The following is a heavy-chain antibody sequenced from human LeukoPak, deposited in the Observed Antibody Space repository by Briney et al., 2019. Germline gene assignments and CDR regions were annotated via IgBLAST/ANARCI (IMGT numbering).Heavy chain of an antibody. CDR1: GFTFSSYS. CDR3: ARDTMVRGVIGY. V-gene: IGHV3-21*01. J-gene: IGHJ4*02. CDR2: ISSSSSYI. D-gene: IGHD3-10*01. Sequence: GGSLRFSGAASGFTFSSYSWNGFGRAPGKGRGGVSSISSSSSYIYYADSVKGRFTISRDNAKNSLYLQMNSLRAEDTAVYYCARDTMVRGVIGYWGQGTLVTVSS.